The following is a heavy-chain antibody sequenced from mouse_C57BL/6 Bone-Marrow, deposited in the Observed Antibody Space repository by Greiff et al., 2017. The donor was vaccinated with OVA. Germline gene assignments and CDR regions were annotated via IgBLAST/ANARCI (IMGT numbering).Heavy chain of an antibody. Sequence: VQLQQPGAELVRPGSSVKLSCKASGYTFTSYWMHWVKQRPIQGLEWIGNIDPSDSETHYNQKFKDKATLTVDKSSSTAYMQLSSLTSEDSAVYYCARALYGNYVDFDYWGQGTTLTVSS. D-gene: IGHD2-1*01. CDR2: IDPSDSET. CDR1: GYTFTSYW. V-gene: IGHV1-52*01. CDR3: ARALYGNYVDFDY. J-gene: IGHJ2*01.